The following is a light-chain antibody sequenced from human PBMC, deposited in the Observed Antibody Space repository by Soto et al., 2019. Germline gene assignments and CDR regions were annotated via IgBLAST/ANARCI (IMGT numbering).Light chain of an antibody. Sequence: DIQMTQSPSTLSASVGDRVTISCRASQSVSAWLAWYQQKPGNAPKLLISDASSLKSGVPSRFSGSGYGTEFTLTISSLQPEDFVTYYCQQYSTYSLTFGGGTKVEIK. CDR2: DAS. CDR1: QSVSAW. V-gene: IGKV1-5*01. CDR3: QQYSTYSLT. J-gene: IGKJ4*01.